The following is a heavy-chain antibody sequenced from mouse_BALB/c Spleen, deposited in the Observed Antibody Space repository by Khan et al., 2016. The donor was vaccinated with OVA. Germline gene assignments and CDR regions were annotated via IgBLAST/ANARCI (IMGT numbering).Heavy chain of an antibody. Sequence: VQLKESGAELVKPGASVKLSCTASGFNIKDTYMHWVKQRPEQGLEWIGRIDPANGNTKYDPKFQGKATITADTSSNTAYLQFSSLTSEDTAVYYCDRINAWGQGTTLTVSS. CDR3: DRINA. CDR1: GFNIKDTY. J-gene: IGHJ2*01. V-gene: IGHV14-3*02. CDR2: IDPANGNT.